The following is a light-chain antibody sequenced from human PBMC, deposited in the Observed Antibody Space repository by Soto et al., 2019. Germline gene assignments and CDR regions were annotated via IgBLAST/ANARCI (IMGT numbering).Light chain of an antibody. Sequence: DIQMTQSPSTLPASVGHIFTITCRASQSISNWLAWYQQKTGTAPKLLIYHASTLESGVPSRFSGSGSGTEFTLTISSMQPDDFATYYCQQYNSYSFGQGTKVDIK. V-gene: IGKV1-5*01. J-gene: IGKJ1*01. CDR3: QQYNSYS. CDR1: QSISNW. CDR2: HAS.